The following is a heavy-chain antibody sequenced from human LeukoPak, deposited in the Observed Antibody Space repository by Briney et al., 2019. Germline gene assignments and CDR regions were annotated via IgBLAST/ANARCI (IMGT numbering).Heavy chain of an antibody. CDR3: ARSLLVLMVYAIGY. CDR1: GFTFSSYW. V-gene: IGHV3-7*01. CDR2: IKQDGSEK. D-gene: IGHD2-8*01. J-gene: IGHJ4*02. Sequence: GGSLRLSCAASGFTFSSYWMSWVRQAPGKGLEWVANIKQDGSEKYYVDSVKGRFTISRDNAKNSLYLQMNSLRAEDTAVYYCARSLLVLMVYAIGYWGQGTLVTVSS.